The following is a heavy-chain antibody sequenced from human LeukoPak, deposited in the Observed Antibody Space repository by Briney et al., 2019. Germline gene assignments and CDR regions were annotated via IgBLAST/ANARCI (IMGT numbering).Heavy chain of an antibody. Sequence: GESLKISCKGSGYSFTSYWSGWVRQMPGKGLEWMGIIYPGDSDTRYSPSFQGQVTISADKSISTAYLQWSSLKASDTAMYYCARRRGLAVAGPSLPGYFDYWGQGTLVTVSS. CDR2: IYPGDSDT. J-gene: IGHJ4*02. CDR1: GYSFTSYW. D-gene: IGHD6-19*01. V-gene: IGHV5-51*01. CDR3: ARRRGLAVAGPSLPGYFDY.